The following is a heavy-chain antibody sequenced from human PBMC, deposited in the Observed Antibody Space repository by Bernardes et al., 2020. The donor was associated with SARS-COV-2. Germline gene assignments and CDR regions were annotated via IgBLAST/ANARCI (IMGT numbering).Heavy chain of an antibody. D-gene: IGHD1-26*01. CDR1: GFRFSDYY. CDR2: ISSSGAII. V-gene: IGHV3-11*01. CDR3: VRDSGSRIVAMPPAPDTFDV. Sequence: GGSLRLSCVVSGFRFSDYYMSWIRQAPGKGLEWVSDISSSGAIISYADSVRGRFTISRDNTKDSLSLEMNNLRVEDTAIYYCVRDSGSRIVAMPPAPDTFDVWGRGTTVIVSS. J-gene: IGHJ3*01.